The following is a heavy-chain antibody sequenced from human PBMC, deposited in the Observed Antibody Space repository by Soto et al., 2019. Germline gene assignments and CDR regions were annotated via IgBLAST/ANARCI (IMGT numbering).Heavy chain of an antibody. CDR2: IYYSGST. CDR1: GSISSSSYY. CDR3: ARNSAVRGSDV. J-gene: IGHJ6*02. V-gene: IGHV4-39*01. Sequence: GSISSSSYYWGWIRQPPGKGLEWIGSIYYSGSTYYNPSLKSRVTISVDTSKNQFSLKLSSVTAADTAVYYCARNSAVRGSDVWGQGTTVTVSS. D-gene: IGHD3-10*01.